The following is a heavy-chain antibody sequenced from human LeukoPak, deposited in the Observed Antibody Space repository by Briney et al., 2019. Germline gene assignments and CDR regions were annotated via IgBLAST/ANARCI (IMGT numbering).Heavy chain of an antibody. J-gene: IGHJ4*02. D-gene: IGHD3-22*01. V-gene: IGHV1-18*01. CDR1: GYTFTSYG. CDR3: ARVGYYYDSSGYYYDQYYFDY. Sequence: ASVKVSCKASGYTFTSYGISWVRPAPGQGLEWMGWISAYNGNTNYAQKLQGRVTMTTDTSTSTAYMELRSLRSDDTAVYYCARVGYYYDSSGYYYDQYYFDYWGQGTLVTVSS. CDR2: ISAYNGNT.